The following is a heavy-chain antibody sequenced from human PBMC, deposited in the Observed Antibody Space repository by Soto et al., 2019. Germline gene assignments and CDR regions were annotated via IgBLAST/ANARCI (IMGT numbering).Heavy chain of an antibody. CDR2: IFYSGST. V-gene: IGHV4-39*01. CDR1: GGYIVDIVSC. CDR3: ARQPTTGDTDLWFDP. Sequence: SVTLSLTCSVSGGYIVDIVSCCTLIRQPPGKGLEWLANIFYSGSTFYNPSLASRVSVSVDTSKNEFSLKLRSVTAADTAVYYCARQPTTGDTDLWFDPWGQGTLVTVSS. D-gene: IGHD2-21*01. J-gene: IGHJ5*02.